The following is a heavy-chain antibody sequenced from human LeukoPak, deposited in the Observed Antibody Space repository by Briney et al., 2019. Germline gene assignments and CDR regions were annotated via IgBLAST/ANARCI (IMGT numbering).Heavy chain of an antibody. CDR2: IGTAGDT. Sequence: GGSLRLSCAAYGFTFSSYDIHWVRQATGKGLEWVSSIGTAGDTYYPGSVKGQFTISRENAKNSLYLQMNSLRAGDTAVYYCAKDTSSGYYSDAYDIWGQGTLVTVSS. CDR1: GFTFSSYD. V-gene: IGHV3-13*01. CDR3: AKDTSSGYYSDAYDI. J-gene: IGHJ3*02. D-gene: IGHD3-22*01.